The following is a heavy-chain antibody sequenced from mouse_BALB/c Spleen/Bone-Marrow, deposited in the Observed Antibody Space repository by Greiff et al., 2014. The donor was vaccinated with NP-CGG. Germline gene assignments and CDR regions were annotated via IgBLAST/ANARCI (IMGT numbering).Heavy chain of an antibody. V-gene: IGHV14-3*02. CDR3: ARYYYGSSLFAY. CDR2: IDPGNGNT. D-gene: IGHD1-1*01. Sequence: VQLQQSGAELVKPGASVKLSCTASGFNIKDTYMYWVKQRPEQGLEWIGWIDPGNGNTKYDPKFQDKATITADTSSNTAYLQLSSLTSEDTAVYYCARYYYGSSLFAYWGQGTLVTVSA. CDR1: GFNIKDTY. J-gene: IGHJ3*01.